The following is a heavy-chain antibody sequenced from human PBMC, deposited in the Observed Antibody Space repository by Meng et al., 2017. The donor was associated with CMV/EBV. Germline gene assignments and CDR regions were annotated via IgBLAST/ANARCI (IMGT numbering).Heavy chain of an antibody. CDR1: GFTFSSYD. V-gene: IGHV3-23*03. J-gene: IGHJ4*02. D-gene: IGHD3-3*01. CDR3: AKGRYDFWSGYYEAY. Sequence: GESLKISCAASGFTFSSYDMSWVRQAPGKGLEWVSVIYSGGSSTYYADSVKGRFTISRDNSKNTLYLQMNSLRAEDTAVYYCAKGRYDFWSGYYEAYWGQGTLVTVSS. CDR2: IYSGGSST.